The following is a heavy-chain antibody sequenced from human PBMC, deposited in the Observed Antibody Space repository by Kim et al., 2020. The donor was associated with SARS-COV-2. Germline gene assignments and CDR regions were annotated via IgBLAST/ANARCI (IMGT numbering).Heavy chain of an antibody. CDR2: IYYSGST. CDR1: GGSISSGGYY. J-gene: IGHJ4*02. Sequence: SETLSLTCTVSGGSISSGGYYWSSIRQHPGKGLEWIGYIYYSGSTYYNPSLKSRVTISVDTSKNQFSLKLSSVTAADTAVYYCARGQGLITMIVVVVGAFDYWGQGTLVTVSS. D-gene: IGHD3-22*01. V-gene: IGHV4-31*03. CDR3: ARGQGLITMIVVVVGAFDY.